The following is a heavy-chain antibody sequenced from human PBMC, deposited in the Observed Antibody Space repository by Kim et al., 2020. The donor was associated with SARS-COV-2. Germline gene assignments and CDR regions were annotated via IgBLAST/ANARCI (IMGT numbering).Heavy chain of an antibody. CDR1: GFTFSSYW. Sequence: GGSLRLSCAASGFTFSSYWMSWVRQAPGKGLEWVANIKQDGSEKYYVDSVKGRFTISRDNAKNSLYLQMNSLRAEDTAVYYCARERVREGDSWYFDLWGRGTLVTVSS. V-gene: IGHV3-7*01. CDR2: IKQDGSEK. CDR3: ARERVREGDSWYFDL. D-gene: IGHD3-16*01. J-gene: IGHJ2*01.